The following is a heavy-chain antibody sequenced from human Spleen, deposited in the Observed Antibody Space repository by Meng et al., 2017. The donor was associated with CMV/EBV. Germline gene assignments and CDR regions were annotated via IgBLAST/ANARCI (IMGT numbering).Heavy chain of an antibody. J-gene: IGHJ4*02. V-gene: IGHV3-23*01. D-gene: IGHD2-2*01. Sequence: GGSLRLSCAASGFTISTYAMNWVRQPPGKGLEWVSVLSGSGGTTYYADSVKGRFTISRDNSKKMLHLQMDSLRAEDTAVYYCVRADPTKRSSTTSCLDYWGQGTLVTVSS. CDR2: LSGSGGTT. CDR1: GFTISTYA. CDR3: VRADPTKRSSTTSCLDY.